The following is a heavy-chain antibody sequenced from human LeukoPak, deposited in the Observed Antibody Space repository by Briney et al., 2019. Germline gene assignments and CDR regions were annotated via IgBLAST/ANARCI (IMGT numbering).Heavy chain of an antibody. CDR1: GFTFTAYT. CDR3: ARDTAMVKFDP. V-gene: IGHV3-21*01. J-gene: IGHJ5*02. Sequence: GGSLRLSCAASGFTFTAYTINWVRQAPGQRLEWVSCISSTSYIYYANSVKGRFTISRDNAKNSVYLKMSSLRAEDTAVYYCARDTAMVKFDPWGQGTLVTVSS. D-gene: IGHD5-18*01. CDR2: ISSTSYI.